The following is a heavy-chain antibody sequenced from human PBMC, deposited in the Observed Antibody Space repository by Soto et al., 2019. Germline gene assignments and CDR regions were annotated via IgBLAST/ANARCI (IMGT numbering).Heavy chain of an antibody. J-gene: IGHJ6*02. V-gene: IGHV1-69*13. CDR3: AEENIVANYYYGMDV. Sequence: SVKVSCKASGGTFSSYAISWVRQAPGQGLEWMGGIIPIFGTANYAQKFQGRVTITADESTSTAYMELSSLRSEDTAVYYCAEENIVANYYYGMDVWGQGTTVTVSS. CDR2: IIPIFGTA. D-gene: IGHD5-12*01. CDR1: GGTFSSYA.